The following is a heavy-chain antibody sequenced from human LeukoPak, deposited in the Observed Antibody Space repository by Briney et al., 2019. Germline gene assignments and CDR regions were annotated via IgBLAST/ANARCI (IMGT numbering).Heavy chain of an antibody. CDR1: AGSFSGYY. CDR3: ASLRVVPAAMGTFDY. V-gene: IGHV4-34*01. J-gene: IGHJ4*02. CDR2: INHSGST. Sequence: SETLSLTCAVYAGSFSGYYWSWIRQPPGEGLEWIGEINHSGSTNYNPSLKRRATISVDTSKKQFSLKLSSVTAAETAVYYCASLRVVPAAMGTFDYWGQGTLVTVSS. D-gene: IGHD2-2*01.